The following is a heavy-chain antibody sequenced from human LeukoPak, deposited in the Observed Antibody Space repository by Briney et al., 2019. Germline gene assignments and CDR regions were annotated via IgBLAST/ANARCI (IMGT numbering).Heavy chain of an antibody. CDR1: GGSISSHY. Sequence: PSETLSLTCTVSGGSISSHYWSWIRQPPGKGLEWIGYIYYSGSTNNNPSLKSRVTISVDTSKNQFSLKLSSVTAADTAVYYCARVDLRYSSSSRAVDPWGQGTLVTVSS. V-gene: IGHV4-59*11. CDR2: IYYSGST. J-gene: IGHJ5*02. D-gene: IGHD6-6*01. CDR3: ARVDLRYSSSSRAVDP.